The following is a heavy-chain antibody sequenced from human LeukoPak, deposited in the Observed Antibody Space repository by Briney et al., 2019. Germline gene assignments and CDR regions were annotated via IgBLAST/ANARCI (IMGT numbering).Heavy chain of an antibody. D-gene: IGHD3-22*01. CDR3: VRPTNYYESSGYFFDY. CDR1: GYSFSNSW. V-gene: IGHV5-51*01. Sequence: GESLKISCETSGYSFSNSWIGWVRQVSGKGLEWMGLIYPGDSNTRYSTSFQGQVTISADNFITTAYLQWSSLEASDTATYYCVRPTNYYESSGYFFDYWGQGTLVTVSS. CDR2: IYPGDSNT. J-gene: IGHJ4*02.